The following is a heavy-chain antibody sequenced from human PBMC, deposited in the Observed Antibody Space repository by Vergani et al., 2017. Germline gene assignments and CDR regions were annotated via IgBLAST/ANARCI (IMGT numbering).Heavy chain of an antibody. CDR2: IYYSGST. J-gene: IGHJ6*02. D-gene: IGHD3-10*01. V-gene: IGHV4-59*01. CDR1: GGSISSYY. Sequence: QVQLQESGPGLVKPSETLSLTCTVSGGSISSYYWSWIRQPPGKGLEWIGYIYYSGSTNYNPSLKSRVTISVDTSKNQFSLKPSSVTAADTAVYYCAWNMVRGVRYYGMDVWGQGTTVTVSS. CDR3: AWNMVRGVRYYGMDV.